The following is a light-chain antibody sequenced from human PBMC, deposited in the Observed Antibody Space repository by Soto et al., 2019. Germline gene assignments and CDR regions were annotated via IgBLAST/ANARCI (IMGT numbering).Light chain of an antibody. CDR2: GAS. CDR1: QSLGGS. CDR3: QQYKNGWT. J-gene: IGKJ1*01. V-gene: IGKV3-15*01. Sequence: IVMTQSPATLSLFPGGRATLSGRASQSLGGSLAWYKQKPGQAPRLLIYGASTRVTGIPARFSGSGSGTEFTLTIRSLKSEDFAVYYCQQYKNGWTFGQGTKVDIK.